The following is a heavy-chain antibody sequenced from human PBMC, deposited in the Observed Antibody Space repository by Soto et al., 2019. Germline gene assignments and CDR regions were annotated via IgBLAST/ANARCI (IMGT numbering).Heavy chain of an antibody. J-gene: IGHJ5*01. CDR2: IFYSGST. CDR3: ASMIGDPVLSFDS. D-gene: IGHD3-10*02. CDR1: GGSISSYY. V-gene: IGHV4-59*01. Sequence: QVQLQESGPGLVKPSETLSLTCTVSGGSISSYYWSWIRQPPGKGLEWIGFIFYSGSTSYNPSLSGRXXISIDTSEYQFSLKLNSVTAADTAVYYCASMIGDPVLSFDSWGQGTLVAVSS.